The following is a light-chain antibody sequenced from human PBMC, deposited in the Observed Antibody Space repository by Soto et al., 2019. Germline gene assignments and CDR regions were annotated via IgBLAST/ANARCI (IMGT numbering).Light chain of an antibody. CDR1: SSDVGAYKY. CDR2: EDT. V-gene: IGLV2-8*01. Sequence: QSALTQPPSASGSPGQSVTISCTGTSSDVGAYKYVSWYQQYPGKAPKLMIYEDTKRPSGVPDRFSGSKSGNTASLTVSGLQAEDEADYYCTSYVGNDIWVFGGGTKVTVL. CDR3: TSYVGNDIWV. J-gene: IGLJ3*02.